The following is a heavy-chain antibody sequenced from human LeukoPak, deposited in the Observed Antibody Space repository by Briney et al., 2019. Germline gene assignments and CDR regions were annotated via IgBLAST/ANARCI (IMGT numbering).Heavy chain of an antibody. CDR2: IISSSSYI. V-gene: IGHV3-21*01. Sequence: GGSLRLSCAASGFTFSSYSMNWVRQAPGKGLEWVSSIISSSSYIYYADSVKGRFTISRDNAKNSLYLQMNSLRAEDTAVSYCARARDDFWSGFPTPWFDPWGQGTLVTVSS. J-gene: IGHJ5*02. CDR1: GFTFSSYS. D-gene: IGHD3-3*01. CDR3: ARARDDFWSGFPTPWFDP.